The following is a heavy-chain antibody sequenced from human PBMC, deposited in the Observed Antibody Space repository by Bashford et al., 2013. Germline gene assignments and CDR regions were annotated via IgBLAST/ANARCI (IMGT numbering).Heavy chain of an antibody. CDR3: ARGGGRLRNPYFFDS. D-gene: IGHD5-12*01. CDR2: ISPDRDNI. CDR1: DSPSPRLR. J-gene: IGHJ4*02. Sequence: GSVETLLCSLVDSPSPRLRHRTSGPPRLRGRGLEWVSSISPDRDNIKYADSVKGRFAISRDDAEKSLYLQMNSLRVEDTAIYYCARGGGRLRNPYFFDSWGQGILVTVSS. V-gene: IGHV3-21*01.